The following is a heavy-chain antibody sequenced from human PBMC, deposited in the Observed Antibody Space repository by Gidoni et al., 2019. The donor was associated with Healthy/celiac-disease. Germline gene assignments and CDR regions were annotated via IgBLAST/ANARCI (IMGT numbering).Heavy chain of an antibody. D-gene: IGHD5-12*01. V-gene: IGHV3-21*01. CDR3: ARAGRGYSGYDFSFDY. Sequence: EVQRVEAGGGLVKPGGSRRLSWAGHGLTLSSNSMNWGRPAPGKGLEWVSSISSSSSYISYADSVKGRFAFSRDNATNSLYLQMNSLRAEDTAVYYCARAGRGYSGYDFSFDYWGQGTLVTVSS. CDR1: GLTLSSNS. CDR2: ISSSSSYI. J-gene: IGHJ4*02.